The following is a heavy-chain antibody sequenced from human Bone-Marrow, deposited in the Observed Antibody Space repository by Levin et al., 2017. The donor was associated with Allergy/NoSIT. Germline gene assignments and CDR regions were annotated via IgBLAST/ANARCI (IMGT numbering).Heavy chain of an antibody. V-gene: IGHV3-23*01. Sequence: GGSLRLSCAVSGFTFGSYGMNWVRQVPGKGLEWVSGISGGGLNTYYADSVKGRFTISRDNSKNTLYLQMNSLRAEDSAVYYCAKDRGYGSGTYGTFDIWGQGTMVTVSS. D-gene: IGHD3-10*01. J-gene: IGHJ3*02. CDR1: GFTFGSYG. CDR2: ISGGGLNT. CDR3: AKDRGYGSGTYGTFDI.